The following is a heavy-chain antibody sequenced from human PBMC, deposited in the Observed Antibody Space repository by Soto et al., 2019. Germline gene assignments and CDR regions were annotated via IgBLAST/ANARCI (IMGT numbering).Heavy chain of an antibody. CDR3: ARGWAYCGGDCPPGYYYYYGMDV. V-gene: IGHV4-31*03. J-gene: IGHJ6*02. D-gene: IGHD2-21*02. CDR1: GGSISSGGYY. Sequence: PSETLSLTSTVSGGSISSGGYYWSWIRQHPGKGLEWIGYIYYSGSTYYNPSLKSRVTISVDTSKNQFSLKLSSVTAADTAVYYCARGWAYCGGDCPPGYYYYYGMDVWGQGTTVTVSS. CDR2: IYYSGST.